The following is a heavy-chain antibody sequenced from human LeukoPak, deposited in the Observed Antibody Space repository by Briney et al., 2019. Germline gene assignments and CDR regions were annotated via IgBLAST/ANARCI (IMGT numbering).Heavy chain of an antibody. CDR1: GGSFSGYY. V-gene: IGHV4-34*01. CDR2: INHSGST. D-gene: IGHD2-2*01. Sequence: PSETLSLTCAVYGGSFSGYYWSWIRQPPGKGLEWIGEINHSGSTNYNPSLKSRVTISVDTSKNQFSLKLSSVTAADTAVYYCARGLVVVVPAATDGYYYMDVWGKGTTVTVSS. J-gene: IGHJ6*03. CDR3: ARGLVVVVPAATDGYYYMDV.